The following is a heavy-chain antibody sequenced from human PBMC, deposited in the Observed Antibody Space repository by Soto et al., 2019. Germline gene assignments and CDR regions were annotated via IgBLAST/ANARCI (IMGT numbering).Heavy chain of an antibody. CDR1: GFTFSSYS. CDR2: ISSSSSII. V-gene: IGHV3-48*01. J-gene: IGHJ4*02. Sequence: PGGSLRLSCVASGFTFSSYSMNWVRQAPGKGLEWVSYISSSSSIIYYTDSVKGRFTISRDNAKNSLYLQMNSLRAEDTAMYYCARRSSDWYFDYWGQGTLVTVSS. D-gene: IGHD6-19*01. CDR3: ARRSSDWYFDY.